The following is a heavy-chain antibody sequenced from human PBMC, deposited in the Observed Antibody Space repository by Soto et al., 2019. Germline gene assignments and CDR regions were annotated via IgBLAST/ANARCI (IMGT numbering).Heavy chain of an antibody. V-gene: IGHV1-46*01. D-gene: IGHD1-20*01. J-gene: IGHJ4*02. CDR1: GYTFISHY. CDR2: INPISAAT. Sequence: QVHLVQSGAEVKKPGASVKVSCKASGYTFISHYMHWVRQAPGQGLEWMGIINPISAATTYAQKFQGRVTMTRDTPTSTVYLELSSLKSEDPAVYYCARRGYNWNDLDSWGQGTLVTVSS. CDR3: ARRGYNWNDLDS.